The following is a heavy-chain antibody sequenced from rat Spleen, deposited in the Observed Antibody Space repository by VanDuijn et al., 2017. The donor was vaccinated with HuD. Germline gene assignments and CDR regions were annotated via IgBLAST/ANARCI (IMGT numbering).Heavy chain of an antibody. V-gene: IGHV3-1*01. J-gene: IGHJ2*01. CDR2: ITYSGNT. CDR3: ARRRGQVYNNYFDY. CDR1: VYSITTNY. D-gene: IGHD1-10*01. Sequence: EVQLQESGPGLVKPSQSLSLTCSVTVYSITTNYWDWIRKFPGNKMEWIGHITYSGNTSYNPSLKSRITITRDTSKNQFFMQLNSVTTEDTATYYCARRRGQVYNNYFDYWGQGVMVTVSS.